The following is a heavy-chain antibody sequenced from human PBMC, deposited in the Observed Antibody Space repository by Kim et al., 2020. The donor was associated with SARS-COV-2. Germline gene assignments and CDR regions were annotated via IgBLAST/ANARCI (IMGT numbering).Heavy chain of an antibody. CDR2: IYSGGST. J-gene: IGHJ4*02. V-gene: IGHV3-66*01. Sequence: GGSLRLSCAASGFTVSSNYMSWVRQAPGKGLEWVSVIYSGGSTYYADSVKGRFTISRDNSKNTLYLQMNSLRAEDTAVYYCAGYCSGGSCYRPYWGQGTLVTVSS. CDR3: AGYCSGGSCYRPY. D-gene: IGHD2-15*01. CDR1: GFTVSSNY.